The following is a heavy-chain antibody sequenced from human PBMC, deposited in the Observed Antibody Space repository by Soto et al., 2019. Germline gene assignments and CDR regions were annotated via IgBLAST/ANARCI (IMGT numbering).Heavy chain of an antibody. CDR1: GGSISSGDYY. Sequence: SETLSLTCTVSGGSISSGDYYWSWIRQPPGKGLEWIGYIYYSGSTYYNPSLKSRVTISVDTSKNQFSLKLSSVTAADTAVYYCARAGILEWLSPYYFGHWGQGALVTVSS. CDR3: ARAGILEWLSPYYFGH. CDR2: IYYSGST. D-gene: IGHD3-3*01. V-gene: IGHV4-30-4*01. J-gene: IGHJ4*02.